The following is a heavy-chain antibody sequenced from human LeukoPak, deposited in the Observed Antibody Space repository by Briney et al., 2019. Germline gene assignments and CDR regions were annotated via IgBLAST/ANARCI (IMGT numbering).Heavy chain of an antibody. V-gene: IGHV3-23*01. Sequence: PGGSLRLSCAASGFTFNTYAMNWVRQAPGKGLEWVSGISGSGGDTYYADSVKGRFTISRDNSKTTLYLEMDSLRAEDTAVYYCAAYFDYWGQGTLVTVSS. CDR2: ISGSGGDT. CDR3: AAYFDY. J-gene: IGHJ4*02. CDR1: GFTFNTYA.